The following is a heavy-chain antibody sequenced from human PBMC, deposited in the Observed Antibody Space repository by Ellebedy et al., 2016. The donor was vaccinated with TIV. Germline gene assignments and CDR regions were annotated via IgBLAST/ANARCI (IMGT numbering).Heavy chain of an antibody. Sequence: SLKISXVASGFAFGDYAMHWVRQTPGKGLEWVAGISWHSGSVDYADSVKGRFTISRDNAKNSLYLQMNSLRAEDTAVYYCARRPSYCSSTSCYLDYYHGMDVWGQGTTVTVSS. V-gene: IGHV3-9*01. CDR1: GFAFGDYA. CDR2: ISWHSGSV. J-gene: IGHJ6*02. CDR3: ARRPSYCSSTSCYLDYYHGMDV. D-gene: IGHD2-2*01.